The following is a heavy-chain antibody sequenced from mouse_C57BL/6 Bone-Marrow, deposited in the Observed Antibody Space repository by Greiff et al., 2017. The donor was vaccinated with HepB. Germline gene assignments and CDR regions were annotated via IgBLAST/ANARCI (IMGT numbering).Heavy chain of an antibody. Sequence: EVKLQESGGGLVQPGGSLKLSCAASGFTFSDYYMYWVRQTPEKRLEWVAYISNGGGSTYYPDTVKGRFTISRDNAKNTLYLQMSRLKSEDTAMYYCAREGVPYGSSYGYFDYWGQGTTLTVSS. V-gene: IGHV5-12*01. CDR3: AREGVPYGSSYGYFDY. CDR1: GFTFSDYY. CDR2: ISNGGGST. D-gene: IGHD1-1*01. J-gene: IGHJ2*01.